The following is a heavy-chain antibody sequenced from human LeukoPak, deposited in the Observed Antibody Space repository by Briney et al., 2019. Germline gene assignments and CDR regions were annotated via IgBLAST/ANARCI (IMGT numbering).Heavy chain of an antibody. Sequence: ASVKVSCKASGYTFTTYGISWVRQAPGQGLEWMGWISGKNGNTNSAQKLQGRATMTTDTSTSTAYMELRSLRSDDTAVYYCARADCTSTSCYNNFDYWGQGTLVTVSS. CDR1: GYTFTTYG. CDR3: ARADCTSTSCYNNFDY. V-gene: IGHV1-18*01. CDR2: ISGKNGNT. J-gene: IGHJ4*02. D-gene: IGHD2-2*02.